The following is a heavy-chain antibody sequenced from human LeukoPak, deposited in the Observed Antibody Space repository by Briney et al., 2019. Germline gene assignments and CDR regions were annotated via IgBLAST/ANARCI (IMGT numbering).Heavy chain of an antibody. D-gene: IGHD6-25*01. Sequence: ASVKVSCKASGYIFTGYGISWVRQAPGQGLEWMGWISAYSGHTNYAQKLQGRVTMTTDTSASTAYMELTSLRSDDTAVYYCARERYSSGPRYMDVWGKGTTVTVSS. CDR2: ISAYSGHT. CDR1: GYIFTGYG. CDR3: ARERYSSGPRYMDV. V-gene: IGHV1-18*01. J-gene: IGHJ6*03.